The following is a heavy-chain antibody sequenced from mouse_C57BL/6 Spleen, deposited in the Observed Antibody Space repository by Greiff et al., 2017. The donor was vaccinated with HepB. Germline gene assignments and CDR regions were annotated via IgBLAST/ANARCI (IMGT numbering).Heavy chain of an antibody. CDR3: ARGYYGSLYAMDY. Sequence: EVKVVESGGGLVKPGGSLKLSCAASGFTFSDYGMHWVRQAPEKGLEWVAYISSGSSTIYYADTVKGRFTISRDNAKNTLFLQMTSLRSEDTAMYYCARGYYGSLYAMDYWGQGTSVTVSS. V-gene: IGHV5-17*01. D-gene: IGHD1-1*01. CDR1: GFTFSDYG. CDR2: ISSGSSTI. J-gene: IGHJ4*01.